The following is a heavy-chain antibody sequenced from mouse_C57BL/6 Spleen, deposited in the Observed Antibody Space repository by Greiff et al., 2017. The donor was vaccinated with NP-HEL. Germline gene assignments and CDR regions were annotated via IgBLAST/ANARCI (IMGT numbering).Heavy chain of an antibody. Sequence: QVQLQQSGAELARPGASVKMSCKASGYTFTSYTMHWVKQRPGQGLDWIGYINPSSGYTKYNQKFKDKATLTADKSSSTAYMQLSSLTSEDSAVYYCARWGAQATDYWGQGTTLTVSS. CDR1: GYTFTSYT. CDR2: INPSSGYT. V-gene: IGHV1-4*01. D-gene: IGHD3-2*02. J-gene: IGHJ2*01. CDR3: ARWGAQATDY.